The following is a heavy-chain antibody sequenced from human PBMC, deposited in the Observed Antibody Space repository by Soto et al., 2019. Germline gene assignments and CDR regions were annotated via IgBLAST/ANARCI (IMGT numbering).Heavy chain of an antibody. CDR1: GASMSSGGYY. V-gene: IGHV4-31*03. J-gene: IGHJ6*02. CDR3: ARDLWGYCGTDCYPLDV. Sequence: TLSLTCTVSGASMSSGGYYWTWIRQSPGKGLEWIGYIYYSGSTYYNPSFESRVAISLDTSKSQFSLSLHSVTAADTAVYYCARDLWGYCGTDCYPLDVWGQGTTVTVSS. CDR2: IYYSGST. D-gene: IGHD2-21*02.